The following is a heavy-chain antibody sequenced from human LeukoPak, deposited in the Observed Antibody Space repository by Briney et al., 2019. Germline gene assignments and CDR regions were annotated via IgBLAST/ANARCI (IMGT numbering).Heavy chain of an antibody. V-gene: IGHV4-30-2*01. Sequence: PSETLSLTCAVSGGSISSGGYSWSWIRQPPGKGLEWIGYIYHSGSTYYNPSLKSRVTISVDRSKNQFPLKLSSVTAADTAVYYCARGVLSRAGSFDYWGQGTLVTVSS. J-gene: IGHJ4*02. CDR2: IYHSGST. D-gene: IGHD6-19*01. CDR3: ARGVLSRAGSFDY. CDR1: GGSISSGGYS.